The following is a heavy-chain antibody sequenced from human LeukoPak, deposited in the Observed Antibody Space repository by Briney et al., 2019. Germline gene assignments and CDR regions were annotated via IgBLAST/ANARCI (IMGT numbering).Heavy chain of an antibody. D-gene: IGHD2-15*01. CDR3: ARGFPRGVEVVADDY. CDR2: INPNSGGT. V-gene: IGHV1-2*06. J-gene: IGHJ4*02. CDR1: GYTFTGYY. Sequence: ASVKVSCKASGYTFTGYYMHWVRQAPGQGLEWMGRINPNSGGTNYAQKFQGRVTMTRDTSISTAYMELSRLRSDDTAVYYCARGFPRGVEVVADDYWGQGTLVTVSS.